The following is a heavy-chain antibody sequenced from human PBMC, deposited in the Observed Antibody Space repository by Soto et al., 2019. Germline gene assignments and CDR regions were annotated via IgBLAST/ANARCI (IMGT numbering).Heavy chain of an antibody. CDR3: AKVAAAGTTPYYFDC. CDR1: GFTFSSYA. J-gene: IGHJ4*02. Sequence: EVQLLQSGGGLVQPGGSLRLSCAASGFTFSSYAMSWVRKAPGKGLEWVSAISGSGGRTYYADSVKGRFTISRDNSKNTLYRQMNSLRAEDTAVYYCAKVAAAGTTPYYFDCWGQGSLVTVAS. CDR2: ISGSGGRT. D-gene: IGHD6-13*01. V-gene: IGHV3-23*01.